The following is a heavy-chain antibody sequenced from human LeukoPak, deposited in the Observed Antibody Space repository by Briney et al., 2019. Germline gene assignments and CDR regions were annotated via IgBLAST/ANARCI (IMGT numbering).Heavy chain of an antibody. D-gene: IGHD6-6*01. V-gene: IGHV3-23*01. CDR3: AKDRSYSSSPVFDY. J-gene: IGHJ4*02. CDR1: GFTFSSYA. Sequence: PGGSLRLSCVASGFTFSSYAMSWVRQAPGKGLEWVSVISGSGGSTYYADSVKGRFTISRDNSKNTLYLQMNSLRAEDTAVYYCAKDRSYSSSPVFDYWGQGTLVTVSS. CDR2: ISGSGGST.